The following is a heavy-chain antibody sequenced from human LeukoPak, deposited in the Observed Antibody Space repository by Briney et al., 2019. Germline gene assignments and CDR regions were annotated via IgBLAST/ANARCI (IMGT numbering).Heavy chain of an antibody. CDR2: IYYSGST. J-gene: IGHJ4*02. D-gene: IGHD5-24*01. CDR3: AREGVEMATTIFDY. CDR1: GGSFSGYY. V-gene: IGHV4-31*11. Sequence: SETLSLTCAVYGGSFSGYYWSWIRQHPGKGLEWIGYIYYSGSTYYNPSLKSRVTISVDTSKNQFSLKLSSVTAADTAMYYCAREGVEMATTIFDYWGQGTLVTVSS.